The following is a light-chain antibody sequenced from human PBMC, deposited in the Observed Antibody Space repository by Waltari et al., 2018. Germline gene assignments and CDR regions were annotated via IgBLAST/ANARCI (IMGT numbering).Light chain of an antibody. V-gene: IGKV3-11*01. Sequence: EIVLTQSPATLSLSPGERATLSCRASQSVSSYLGWYQKTTGQAPRLLIYDASNRATGIPARFSGSGSGTDFTLTISSLEPEDFAVYYCQQRSDWPPHFGQGTRLEMK. CDR3: QQRSDWPPH. CDR2: DAS. CDR1: QSVSSY. J-gene: IGKJ5*01.